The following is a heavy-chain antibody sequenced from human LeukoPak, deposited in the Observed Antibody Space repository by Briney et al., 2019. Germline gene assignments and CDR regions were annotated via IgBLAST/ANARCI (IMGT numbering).Heavy chain of an antibody. Sequence: GASVKVSCKVSGYTLTELSMHWVRQAPGKGLEWMGGFDPEDGETIYAQKFQGRVTMTEDTSTDTAYMELSSLRSEDTAVYYCATFKGEGRYYYYMDVWGKGTTVTVSS. CDR1: GYTLTELS. CDR2: FDPEDGET. V-gene: IGHV1-24*01. J-gene: IGHJ6*03. D-gene: IGHD3-16*01. CDR3: ATFKGEGRYYYYMDV.